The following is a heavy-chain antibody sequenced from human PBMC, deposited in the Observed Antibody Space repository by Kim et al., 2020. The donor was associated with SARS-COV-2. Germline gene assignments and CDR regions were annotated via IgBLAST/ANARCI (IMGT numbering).Heavy chain of an antibody. Sequence: ASVKVSCKASGYTFNSFDINWVRQATGQGLEWMGWMNPKSGNTGYAERFKGRVTLTKSTSESTAYMELSSLRFDDTAVYYCARAYSSSSQLYFFYMDVWGKGTTVIVS. D-gene: IGHD6-6*01. V-gene: IGHV1-8*01. CDR3: ARAYSSSSQLYFFYMDV. CDR1: GYTFNSFD. J-gene: IGHJ6*03. CDR2: MNPKSGNT.